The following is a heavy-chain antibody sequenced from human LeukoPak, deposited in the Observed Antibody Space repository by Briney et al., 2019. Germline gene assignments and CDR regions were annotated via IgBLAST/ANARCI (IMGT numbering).Heavy chain of an antibody. CDR2: IRYDGSNK. D-gene: IGHD2-2*01. V-gene: IGHV3-30*02. J-gene: IGHJ4*02. CDR1: GFTFSSYG. Sequence: QTGGSLRLSCAASGFTFSSYGMHWVRQAPGKGLEWVAFIRYDGSNKYYADSVKGRFTISRDNSKNTLYLQMNSLRAEDTAVYYCAKPRDIVVVPAAIGYWGQGTLVTVSS. CDR3: AKPRDIVVVPAAIGY.